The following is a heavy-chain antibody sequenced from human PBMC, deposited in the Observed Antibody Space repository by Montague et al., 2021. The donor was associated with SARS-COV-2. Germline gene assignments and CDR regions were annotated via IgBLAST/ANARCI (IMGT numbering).Heavy chain of an antibody. V-gene: IGHV3-30-3*01. CDR3: ASSLIYHYFDY. CDR1: GFTFSSYA. CDR2: ISYDGSNK. Sequence: SLRLSCAASGFTFSSYAMHWVRQAPGKGLEWVAVISYDGSNKYYADSVKGRFTISRDNSKNTLYLQMNSLRAEDTAVYYCASSLIYHYFDYCGQGTLVTVSS. D-gene: IGHD5-12*01. J-gene: IGHJ4*02.